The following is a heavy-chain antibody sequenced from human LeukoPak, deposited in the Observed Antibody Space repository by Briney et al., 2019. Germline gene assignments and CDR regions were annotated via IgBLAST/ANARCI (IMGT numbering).Heavy chain of an antibody. D-gene: IGHD2-2*02. Sequence: GGSLRLSCAASGFTFSSYWMSWVRQAPGKGLEWVANIKQDGSEKYYVDSVKGRFTISRDNSKNTLYLQMNSLRAEDTAVYYCASPKSLLYPWAFDYWGQGTLVTVSS. CDR2: IKQDGSEK. CDR3: ASPKSLLYPWAFDY. J-gene: IGHJ4*02. V-gene: IGHV3-7*03. CDR1: GFTFSSYW.